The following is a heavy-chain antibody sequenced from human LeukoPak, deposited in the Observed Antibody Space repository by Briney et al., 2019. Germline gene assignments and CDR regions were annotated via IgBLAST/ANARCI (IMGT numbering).Heavy chain of an antibody. J-gene: IGHJ3*02. D-gene: IGHD5-12*01. CDR1: GYNFNRND. CDR2: MNPSSGNG. CDR3: ARGDTTTDAFDK. V-gene: IGHV1-8*01. Sequence: ASVTVSCKASGYNFNRNDINWVRQATGQGLEWMGWMNPSSGNGASAQSFQGRVTLTRDTSINTVYMELSGLRSDDTGVYYCARGDTTTDAFDKWGQGTMVTVSS.